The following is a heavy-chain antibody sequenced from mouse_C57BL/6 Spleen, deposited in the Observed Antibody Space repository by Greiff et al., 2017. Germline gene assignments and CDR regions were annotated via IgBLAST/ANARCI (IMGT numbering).Heavy chain of an antibody. J-gene: IGHJ1*03. Sequence: VQLQQSGAELARPGASVKLSCKASGYTFTSYGISWVKQRTGQGLEWIGEIYPRSGNTYYNEKFKGKATLTADKSSSTAYMELRRLTSEDSAVYFWARETTGVDFDGWGTGTTVTVSS. CDR1: GYTFTSYG. CDR3: ARETTGVDFDG. V-gene: IGHV1-81*01. CDR2: IYPRSGNT. D-gene: IGHD2-12*01.